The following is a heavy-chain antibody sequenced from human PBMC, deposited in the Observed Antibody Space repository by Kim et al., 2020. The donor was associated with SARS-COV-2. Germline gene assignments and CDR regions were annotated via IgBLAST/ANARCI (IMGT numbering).Heavy chain of an antibody. J-gene: IGHJ6*02. CDR3: ARRAHYYFGMDV. Sequence: ASVKVSCKATGYSFTTYYMHWVRQAPGQGLEWMGIINPGGGNTSFAQKFQGRVTMTRDTSTSTVYMDLSSLKSEDTAVYYCARRAHYYFGMDVWGQGTTVTVSS. CDR1: GYSFTTYY. V-gene: IGHV1-46*01. CDR2: INPGGGNT.